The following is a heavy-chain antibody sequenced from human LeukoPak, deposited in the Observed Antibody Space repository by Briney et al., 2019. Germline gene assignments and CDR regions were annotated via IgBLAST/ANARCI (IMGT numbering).Heavy chain of an antibody. J-gene: IGHJ4*02. Sequence: AINWVRQVPGQGLEWVSGISSNSGKISYEEKVKGRFTITRDNSKNSVYLEMNSLRAEDTALYYCAKEGFVGGYRYGPFDHWGQGTLVTVSS. D-gene: IGHD5-18*01. CDR1: A. V-gene: IGHV3-9*01. CDR2: ISSNSGKI. CDR3: AKEGFVGGYRYGPFDH.